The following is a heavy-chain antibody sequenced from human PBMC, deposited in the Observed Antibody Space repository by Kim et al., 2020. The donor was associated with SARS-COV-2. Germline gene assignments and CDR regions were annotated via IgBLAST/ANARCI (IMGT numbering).Heavy chain of an antibody. CDR2: IRGSGDST. CDR3: AKVFIGSSTSWLTFDS. CDR1: GFTFSSFA. Sequence: GGSLRLSCAASGFTFSSFAMSWVRQAPGKGLEWVSAIRGSGDSTYYADSVKGRFTISRDNSKKMLYLEMNSLRAEDTAVYYCAKVFIGSSTSWLTFDSWGQGTLVTVSS. V-gene: IGHV3-23*01. D-gene: IGHD6-13*01. J-gene: IGHJ4*02.